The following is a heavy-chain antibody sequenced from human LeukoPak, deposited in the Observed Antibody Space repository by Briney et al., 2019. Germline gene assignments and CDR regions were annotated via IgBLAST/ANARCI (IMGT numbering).Heavy chain of an antibody. CDR1: GFTVSSNY. Sequence: GGSLRLSCAASGFTVSSNYMSWVRQAPGKGLEWVSSISSSSSYIYHADSVKGRFTISRDNAKNSLYLQMNSLRAEDTAVSYCARAGDYYDSSGYYRPYYYGMDVWGQGTTVTVSS. V-gene: IGHV3-21*01. D-gene: IGHD3-22*01. J-gene: IGHJ6*02. CDR2: ISSSSSYI. CDR3: ARAGDYYDSSGYYRPYYYGMDV.